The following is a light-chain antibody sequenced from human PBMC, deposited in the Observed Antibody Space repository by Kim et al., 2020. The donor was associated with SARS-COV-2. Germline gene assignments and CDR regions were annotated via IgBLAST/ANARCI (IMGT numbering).Light chain of an antibody. Sequence: SYELTHPPSVSVSPGQTASITCSGYKLGDKYVSWYQQKPGQSPVVVIYHDNQRPSGIPERFSGSNSGNTATLTISGTQAMDEADYYCQAWDSSTHNYVFG. CDR1: KLGDKY. V-gene: IGLV3-1*01. CDR3: QAWDSSTHNYV. J-gene: IGLJ1*01. CDR2: HDN.